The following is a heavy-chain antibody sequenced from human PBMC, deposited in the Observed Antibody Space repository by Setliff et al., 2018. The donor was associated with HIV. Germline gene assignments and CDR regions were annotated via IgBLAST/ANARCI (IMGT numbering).Heavy chain of an antibody. Sequence: PGGSLRLSCEASGFIFSDYFMTWIRQAPGKGLEWISYIGSRGTPVKTADSLKGRFFVSRDNTKNSLYLRINNLSVEDTAMYFCARTDSYTAMIWPWGRGTLVTVSS. CDR1: GFIFSDYF. CDR3: ARTDSYTAMIWP. V-gene: IGHV3-11*01. J-gene: IGHJ1*01. CDR2: IGSRGTPV. D-gene: IGHD3-16*01.